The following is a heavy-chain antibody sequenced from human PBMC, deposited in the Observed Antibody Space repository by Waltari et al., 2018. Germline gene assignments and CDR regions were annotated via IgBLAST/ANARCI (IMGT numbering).Heavy chain of an antibody. CDR2: INPDGSAK. J-gene: IGHJ6*02. Sequence: EVQMVESGGGLVQPGGSLRLSCAASGFTFSNFWMDWVRQAPGKGLDGVANINPDGSAKNYVDSVKGRFTIFRDNTKNSLYLQMNSLRAEDTAIYYCSESLNVWGPGTTVTVSS. CDR1: GFTFSNFW. CDR3: SESLNV. V-gene: IGHV3-7*01.